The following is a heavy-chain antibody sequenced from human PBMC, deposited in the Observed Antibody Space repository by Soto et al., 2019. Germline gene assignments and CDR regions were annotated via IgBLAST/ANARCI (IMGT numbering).Heavy chain of an antibody. CDR2: IIPIFGTA. CDR1: GGTFSSYA. D-gene: IGHD2-8*02. J-gene: IGHJ4*02. V-gene: IGHV1-69*13. CDR3: ARDRGGVAAGPFDY. Sequence: GASVKVSCKASGGTFSSYAISWVLQAPGQGLEWMGGIIPIFGTANYAQKFQGRVTITADESTSTAYMELSSLRSEDTAVYYCARDRGGVAAGPFDYWGQGTLVTVSS.